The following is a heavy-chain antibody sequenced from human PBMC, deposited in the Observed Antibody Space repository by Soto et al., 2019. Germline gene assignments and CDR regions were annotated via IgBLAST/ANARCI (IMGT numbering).Heavy chain of an antibody. CDR3: TTTGGY. J-gene: IGHJ4*02. V-gene: IGHV4-39*01. CDR1: CYSIISYRYH. D-gene: IGHD4-17*01. Sequence: SDTLYLTCTFPCYSIISYRYHWRLICQTPGKGLEWIGSIYYDWSTFYNPSLKSRVSISLDTSKNQFSLKLSSVTAADTAVYCCTTTGGYWGQG. CDR2: IYYDWST.